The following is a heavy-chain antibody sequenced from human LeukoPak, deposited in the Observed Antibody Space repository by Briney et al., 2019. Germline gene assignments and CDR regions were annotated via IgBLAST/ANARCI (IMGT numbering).Heavy chain of an antibody. CDR1: GYSFTSYW. CDR2: IYPGDSDT. Sequence: GESLKISCKGSGYSFTSYWIGWVRQTPGKGLEWMGIIYPGDSDTRYSPSFQGQVTISADKSISTAYLQWSSLKASDTAMYYCARERYYYDSSGYYYEYNWFDPWGQGTLVTVSS. J-gene: IGHJ5*02. V-gene: IGHV5-51*01. D-gene: IGHD3-22*01. CDR3: ARERYYYDSSGYYYEYNWFDP.